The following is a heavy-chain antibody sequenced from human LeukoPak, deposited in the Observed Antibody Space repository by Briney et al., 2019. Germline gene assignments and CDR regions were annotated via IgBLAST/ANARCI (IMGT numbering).Heavy chain of an antibody. CDR3: ARGVGIAAADPPPDLDY. CDR1: GFTFSSYA. V-gene: IGHV3-30-3*01. Sequence: GRSLRLSRAASGFTFSSYAMHWVRQAPGKGLEWVAVISYDGSNKYYADSVKGRFTISRDNSKNTLYLQMNSLRAEDTAVYYCARGVGIAAADPPPDLDYWGQGTLVTVSS. D-gene: IGHD6-13*01. J-gene: IGHJ4*02. CDR2: ISYDGSNK.